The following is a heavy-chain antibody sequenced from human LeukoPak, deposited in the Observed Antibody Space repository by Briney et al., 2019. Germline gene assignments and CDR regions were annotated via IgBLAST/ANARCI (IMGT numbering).Heavy chain of an antibody. CDR3: ARGIYGWYFDY. V-gene: IGHV4-34*01. Sequence: SETLSPTCAVYGGSFSGYYWSWIRQPPGKGLEWIGEINHSGSTNYNPSLKSRVTISVDTSKNQFSLKLSSVTAADTAVYYCARGIYGWYFDYWGQGTLVTVSS. CDR1: GGSFSGYY. J-gene: IGHJ4*02. CDR2: INHSGST. D-gene: IGHD6-19*01.